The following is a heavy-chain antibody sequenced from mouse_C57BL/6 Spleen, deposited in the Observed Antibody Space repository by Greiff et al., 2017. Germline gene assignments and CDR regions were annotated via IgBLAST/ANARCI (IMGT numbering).Heavy chain of an antibody. Sequence: QVQLKQSGAELVRPGASVTLSCKASGYTFTDYEMHWVKQTPVHGLEWIGAIDPETGGTAYNQKFKGKAILTADKSSSTAYMELRSLTSEDSAVYYCTRGRPVFDYWGQGTTLTVSS. D-gene: IGHD2-12*01. CDR2: IDPETGGT. CDR1: GYTFTDYE. V-gene: IGHV1-15*01. J-gene: IGHJ2*01. CDR3: TRGRPVFDY.